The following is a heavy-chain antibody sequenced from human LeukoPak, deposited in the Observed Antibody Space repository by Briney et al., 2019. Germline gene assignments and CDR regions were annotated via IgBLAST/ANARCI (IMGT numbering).Heavy chain of an antibody. Sequence: HPGRSLRLSCAASGFTFSSYGMHWVRQAPGKGLEWVAVIWYDGSNKYYADSVKGRFTISRDNSKNTLYLQMNSLRAEDTAVYYCARDRELRYFDWSRPPNFDYWGQGTLVTVSS. CDR2: IWYDGSNK. J-gene: IGHJ4*02. V-gene: IGHV3-33*01. CDR1: GFTFSSYG. CDR3: ARDRELRYFDWSRPPNFDY. D-gene: IGHD3-9*01.